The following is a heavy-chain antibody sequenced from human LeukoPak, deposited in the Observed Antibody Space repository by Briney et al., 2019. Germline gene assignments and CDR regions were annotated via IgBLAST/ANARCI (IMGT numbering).Heavy chain of an antibody. J-gene: IGHJ4*02. CDR3: AARPRFGVVIIRPFDY. CDR1: GFTFSSSA. D-gene: IGHD3-3*01. V-gene: IGHV1-58*01. Sequence: SVKVSCKASGFTFSSSAVQWVRQARGQRLEWIGWIVVGSGDTNYAQKFQERVTITRDMSTSTAYMELSSLRSEDTAVYYCAARPRFGVVIIRPFDYWGQGTLVTVSS. CDR2: IVVGSGDT.